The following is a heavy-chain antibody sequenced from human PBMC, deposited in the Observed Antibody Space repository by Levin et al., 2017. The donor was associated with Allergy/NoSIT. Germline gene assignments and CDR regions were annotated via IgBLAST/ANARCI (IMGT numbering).Heavy chain of an antibody. D-gene: IGHD3-10*01. V-gene: IGHV1-69*13. J-gene: IGHJ6*03. Sequence: ASVKVSCKASGGTFSSYAISWVRQAPGQGLEWMGGIIPIFGTANYAQKFQGRVTITADESTSTAYMELSSLRSEDTAVYYCARGWFRELISGNYYYYYMDVWGKGTTVTVSS. CDR3: ARGWFRELISGNYYYYYMDV. CDR2: IIPIFGTA. CDR1: GGTFSSYA.